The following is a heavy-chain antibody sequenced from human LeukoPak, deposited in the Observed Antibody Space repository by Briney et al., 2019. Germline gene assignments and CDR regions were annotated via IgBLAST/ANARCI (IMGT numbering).Heavy chain of an antibody. CDR3: ARDLDIVVVPAAEQRGWFDP. D-gene: IGHD2-2*01. V-gene: IGHV4-4*07. CDR1: GGSISSYY. J-gene: IGHJ5*02. CDR2: IYTSGST. Sequence: KPSETLSLTCTVSGGSISSYYWGWIRQPAGKGLEWIGRIYTSGSTNYNPSLKSRVTMSVDTSKNQFSLKLSSVTAADTAVYYCARDLDIVVVPAAEQRGWFDPWGQGTLVTVSS.